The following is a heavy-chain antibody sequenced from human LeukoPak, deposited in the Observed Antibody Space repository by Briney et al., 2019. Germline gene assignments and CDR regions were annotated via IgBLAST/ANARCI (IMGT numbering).Heavy chain of an antibody. CDR1: GYTFTSYD. Sequence: ASVKVSCKASGYTFTSYDINWVRQAPGQGLEWMGWMNPTSGHTGYVKKFQGRITMTRDTSVSTAYMELNSLTSEDTAGYYCARSPAGVRKKHDLWGQGTLVIVSS. CDR3: ARSPAGVRKKHDL. CDR2: MNPTSGHT. J-gene: IGHJ5*02. V-gene: IGHV1-8*01. D-gene: IGHD3-10*01.